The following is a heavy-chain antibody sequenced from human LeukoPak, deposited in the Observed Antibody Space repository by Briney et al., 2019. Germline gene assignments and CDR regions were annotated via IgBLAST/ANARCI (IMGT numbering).Heavy chain of an antibody. CDR3: AKDSSSWFGTPTWYLQH. D-gene: IGHD6-13*01. J-gene: IGHJ1*01. V-gene: IGHV3-23*01. Sequence: GGSLRLSCAASGFTFSSYAMSWVRQAPGKGLEWVSAISGSGGSTYYADSVKGRFTISRDNSKNTLYLQMNSLRAEDTAVYYCAKDSSSWFGTPTWYLQHWGQGTLVTVSS. CDR1: GFTFSSYA. CDR2: ISGSGGST.